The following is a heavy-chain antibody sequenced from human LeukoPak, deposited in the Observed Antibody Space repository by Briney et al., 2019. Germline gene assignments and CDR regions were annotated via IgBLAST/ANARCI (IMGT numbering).Heavy chain of an antibody. Sequence: TGGSLRLSCAASGFTFSSYAMSWVRQAPGKGLEWVSAISGSGRSTYYADSVKGRFTISRDNSKNTLYLQMNSLRAEDTAVYYCANIWFGEYDFDYWGQGTLVTVSS. V-gene: IGHV3-23*01. CDR2: ISGSGRST. J-gene: IGHJ4*02. CDR1: GFTFSSYA. CDR3: ANIWFGEYDFDY. D-gene: IGHD3-10*01.